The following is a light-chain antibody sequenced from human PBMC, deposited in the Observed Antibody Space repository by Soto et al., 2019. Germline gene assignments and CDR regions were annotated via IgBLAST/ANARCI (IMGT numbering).Light chain of an antibody. Sequence: EIVMTQSPATLSVSPGERATLSCRASQSVTSNLAWYQQKPGQAPRLLIYGASTRATGIPARFSGSGSGTELTLTIRSLQSEDFAVYYCQQYNNWPPYTFGQGTKLQIK. CDR1: QSVTSN. CDR2: GAS. V-gene: IGKV3-15*01. CDR3: QQYNNWPPYT. J-gene: IGKJ2*01.